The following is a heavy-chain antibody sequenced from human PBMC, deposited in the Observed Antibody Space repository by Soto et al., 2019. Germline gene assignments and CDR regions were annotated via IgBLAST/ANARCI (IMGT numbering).Heavy chain of an antibody. Sequence: QVQLVQSGAEVKKPGASVKLSCKASGYTFTSSYVHWVRQAPGQGLEWVAIINPNGGSTNYAQECQGRVTVTRDPSTSTGFMELSSLHSDDTAVYYCARDLLAANYWGQGTLVTVSS. J-gene: IGHJ4*02. D-gene: IGHD2-15*01. CDR2: INPNGGST. CDR3: ARDLLAANY. CDR1: GYTFTSSY. V-gene: IGHV1-46*01.